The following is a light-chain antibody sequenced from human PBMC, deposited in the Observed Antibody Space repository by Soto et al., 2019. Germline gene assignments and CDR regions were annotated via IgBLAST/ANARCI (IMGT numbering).Light chain of an antibody. CDR3: QQYDNLSWP. CDR2: GAS. Sequence: VLTQAPDTLSLPPGERATLSCRAGQSISGTFLNWYQQKPGQAPRLLIYGASNRATGTPDRFSGSGSGTDFTLTISRLEPEDFAVYFCQQYDNLSWPFGQGTNVDIK. CDR1: QSISGTF. V-gene: IGKV3-20*01. J-gene: IGKJ1*01.